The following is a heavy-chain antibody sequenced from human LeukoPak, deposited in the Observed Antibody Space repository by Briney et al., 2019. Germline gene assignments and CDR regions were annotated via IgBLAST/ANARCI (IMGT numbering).Heavy chain of an antibody. CDR1: GYSFTSYW. V-gene: IGHV5-51*01. CDR2: IYPGDSDT. Sequence: PGESLKISCQGSGYSFTSYWIGWVRQMPGKGLEWMGIIYPGDSDTRYSPSFQGQVTISADKSISTAYLQWSSLKASDTAMYYCARRPAYCGGDCYSWFDPWGQGTLVTVSS. J-gene: IGHJ5*02. D-gene: IGHD2-21*02. CDR3: ARRPAYCGGDCYSWFDP.